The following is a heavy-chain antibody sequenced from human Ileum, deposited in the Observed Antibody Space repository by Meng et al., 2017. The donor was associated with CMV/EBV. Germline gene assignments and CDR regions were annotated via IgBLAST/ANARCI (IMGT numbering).Heavy chain of an antibody. CDR3: ASDYRTTVTTTYYYYGMDV. V-gene: IGHV1-2*02. CDR2: INPNSGGT. J-gene: IGHJ6*02. D-gene: IGHD4-11*01. CDR1: GYTFTGYY. Sequence: ASVKVSCKASGYTFTGYYMHWVRQAPGQGLEWMGWINPNSGGTNYAQKFQGRVTMTRDTSISTAYMELSRLRSDDTAVYYCASDYRTTVTTTYYYYGMDVWGQGTTVTVSS.